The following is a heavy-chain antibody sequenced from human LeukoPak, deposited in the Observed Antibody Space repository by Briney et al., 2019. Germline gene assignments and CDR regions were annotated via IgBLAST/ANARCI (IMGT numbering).Heavy chain of an antibody. CDR3: ARHAGYSSGLYPYYFDY. Sequence: PSETLSLTCTVSGGSISSYYWSWIRQPPGKGLEWIGYIYYSGSTNYNPSLKSRVTISVDPSKNQFSLKLSSVTAADTAVYYCARHAGYSSGLYPYYFDYWGQGTLVTVSS. V-gene: IGHV4-59*08. CDR1: GGSISSYY. J-gene: IGHJ4*02. CDR2: IYYSGST. D-gene: IGHD6-19*01.